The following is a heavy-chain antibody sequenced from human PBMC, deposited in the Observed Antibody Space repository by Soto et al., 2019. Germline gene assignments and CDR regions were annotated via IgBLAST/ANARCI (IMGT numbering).Heavy chain of an antibody. V-gene: IGHV3-33*01. D-gene: IGHD6-13*01. CDR1: GFTFSSYG. CDR3: ARAIAAAAYYYYYYMDV. J-gene: IGHJ6*03. Sequence: QVQLVESGGGVVQPGRSLRLSCAASGFTFSSYGMHWVRQAPGKGLEWVAVIWYDGGNKYYADSVKGRFTISRDNSKNTLYLQMNSLRAEDTAVYYCARAIAAAAYYYYYYMDVWGKGTTVTVSS. CDR2: IWYDGGNK.